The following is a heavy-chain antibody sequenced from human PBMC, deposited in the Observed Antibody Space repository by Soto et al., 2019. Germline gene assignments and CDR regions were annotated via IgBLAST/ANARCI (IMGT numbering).Heavy chain of an antibody. Sequence: EVQLVESGGGLVQPGGSLRLSCAASGFTVSSNYMSWVRQAPGKGLEWVSVIYSGGSTYYADSVKGRFTISRDNSKNTLYLQMNSLRAEDTAVYYCARTRSGDYGVKYNWFDPWGQGTLVTVSS. J-gene: IGHJ5*02. V-gene: IGHV3-66*01. CDR2: IYSGGST. CDR1: GFTVSSNY. D-gene: IGHD4-17*01. CDR3: ARTRSGDYGVKYNWFDP.